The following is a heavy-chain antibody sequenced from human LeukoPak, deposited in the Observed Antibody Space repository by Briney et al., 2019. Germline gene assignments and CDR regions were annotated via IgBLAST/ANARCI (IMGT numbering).Heavy chain of an antibody. V-gene: IGHV4-39*01. J-gene: IGHJ3*02. CDR1: GGSISGSSYY. CDR2: VYYSGST. Sequence: PSETLSLTCTVSGGSISGSSYYWGWIRQPPGKGLEWIGSVYYSGSTYYNPSLKSRVTISVDTSKIQFSLRLNSVTAADTAVYYCARRNDVFDIWGQGTMVTVSS. CDR3: ARRNDVFDI.